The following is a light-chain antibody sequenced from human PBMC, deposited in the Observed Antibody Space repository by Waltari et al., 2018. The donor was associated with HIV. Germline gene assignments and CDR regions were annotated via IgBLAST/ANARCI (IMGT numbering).Light chain of an antibody. CDR3: NSRDSSGNSVL. Sequence: SSELTQDPAVSVALGQTVRITCQGDSLRSYYASWYQQKPGQAPVVVIYGKNNRPSGIPDRFSGSSSGNTASLTITGAQAEDKADYYCNSRDSSGNSVLFGGGTKLTVL. J-gene: IGLJ2*01. CDR2: GKN. CDR1: SLRSYY. V-gene: IGLV3-19*01.